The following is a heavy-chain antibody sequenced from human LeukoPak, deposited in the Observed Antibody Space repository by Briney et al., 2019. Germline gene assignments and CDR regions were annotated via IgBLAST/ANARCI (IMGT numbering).Heavy chain of an antibody. CDR1: GFTFSSSS. V-gene: IGHV3-21*01. J-gene: IGHJ3*02. CDR2: ISSSSSYI. Sequence: PGGSLRLSCPASGFTFSSSSMNWVRRAPGKGLVWVSSISSSSSYIYYADSVKGRFTISRDNAKNSLYLQMNSLRAEDTAVYYCARDSRFYYGSVFSSVAFHIWGRGTMVTVSS. D-gene: IGHD3-10*01. CDR3: ARDSRFYYGSVFSSVAFHI.